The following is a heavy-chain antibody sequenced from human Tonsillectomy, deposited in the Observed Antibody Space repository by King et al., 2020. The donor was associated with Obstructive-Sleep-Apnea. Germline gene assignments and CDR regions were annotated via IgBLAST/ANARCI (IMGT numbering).Heavy chain of an antibody. Sequence: VQLVESGGGVVQPGRSLRLSCAASGFTFSTYPMHWVRQAPGKGLEWVAVISYDGTNEHYADSVKGRFTISRDNPKNTVYLQMNSLRAEDTAGYYCATDNGAHFWSGFNWFDPWGQGTLVTVSS. V-gene: IGHV3-30*04. CDR3: ATDNGAHFWSGFNWFDP. CDR2: ISYDGTNE. CDR1: GFTFSTYP. D-gene: IGHD3-3*02. J-gene: IGHJ5*02.